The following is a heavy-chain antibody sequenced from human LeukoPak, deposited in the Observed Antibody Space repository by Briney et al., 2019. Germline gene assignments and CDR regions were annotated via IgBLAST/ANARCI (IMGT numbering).Heavy chain of an antibody. V-gene: IGHV3-30*04. CDR1: GFTFSSYA. CDR3: ARDTGGNYYYYYYMAV. J-gene: IGHJ6*03. CDR2: ISYDGSNK. D-gene: IGHD4-23*01. Sequence: GGSLRLSCAASGFTFSSYAMHWARQAPGKGLEWVAVISYDGSNKHYADSVKGRFTISRDNSKNTLSLQMNSLRGEDTAVYYCARDTGGNYYYYYYMAVWGKGTTVTISS.